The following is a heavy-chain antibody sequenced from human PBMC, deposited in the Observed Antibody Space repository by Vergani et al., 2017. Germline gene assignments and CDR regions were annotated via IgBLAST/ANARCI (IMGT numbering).Heavy chain of an antibody. Sequence: EVQLVQSGAEVKRPGESLKISCKGSGCSFTNYWIGWVRQMPGKGLEWMGIIYPGDSDTRYSPSFQGQVTIAADKSIGTAYLQWRSLKASDTAMYYCARTEYYGSGSFDPWGQGTLVTVSS. CDR1: GCSFTNYW. CDR3: ARTEYYGSGSFDP. CDR2: IYPGDSDT. D-gene: IGHD3-10*01. J-gene: IGHJ5*02. V-gene: IGHV5-51*01.